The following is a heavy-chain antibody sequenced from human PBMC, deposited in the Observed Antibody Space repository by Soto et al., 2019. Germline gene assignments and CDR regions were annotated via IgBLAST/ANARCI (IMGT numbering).Heavy chain of an antibody. CDR3: ARQPYCSSTSCYPFSNWFDP. J-gene: IGHJ5*02. V-gene: IGHV4-39*01. D-gene: IGHD2-2*01. CDR2: IYYSGST. CDR1: CGSISSRSYH. Sequence: PSETLSLPWTVSCGSISSRSYHRGWIRQPPGKGLEWIGSIYYSGSTYYNPSLKSRVTISVDTSKNQFSLKLSSVTAADTAVYYCARQPYCSSTSCYPFSNWFDPWGQGTLVTVSS.